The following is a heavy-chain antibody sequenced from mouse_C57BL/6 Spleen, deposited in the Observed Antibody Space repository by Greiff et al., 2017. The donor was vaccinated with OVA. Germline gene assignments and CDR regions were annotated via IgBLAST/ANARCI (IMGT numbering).Heavy chain of an antibody. D-gene: IGHD1-1*01. Sequence: LEESGPELVKPGASVKISCKASGYAFSSSWMNWVKQRPGKGLEWIGRIYPGDGDTNYNGKFKGKATLTADKSSSTAYMQLSSLTSEDSAVYFCARFTVASLPYWGQGTLVTVSA. CDR2: IYPGDGDT. CDR1: GYAFSSSW. J-gene: IGHJ3*01. V-gene: IGHV1-82*01. CDR3: ARFTVASLPY.